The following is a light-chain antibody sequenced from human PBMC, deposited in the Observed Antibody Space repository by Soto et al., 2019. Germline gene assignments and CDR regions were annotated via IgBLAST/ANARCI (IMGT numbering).Light chain of an antibody. CDR1: SSNIGAGYD. J-gene: IGLJ3*02. V-gene: IGLV1-40*01. CDR3: QSYDSSLSGWV. Sequence: QSVLTQPPSVSWAPGQRFTISCTGSSSNIGAGYDVHWYQQLPGTAPKLLIYGNSNRPSGVPDRFSGSKSGTSASLAITGLQAEDEADYYCQSYDSSLSGWVFGGGTKLTVL. CDR2: GNS.